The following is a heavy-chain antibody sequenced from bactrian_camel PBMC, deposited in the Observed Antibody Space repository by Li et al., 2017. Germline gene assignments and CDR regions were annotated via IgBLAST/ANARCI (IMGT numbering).Heavy chain of an antibody. CDR2: IRSDSMA. CDR1: GFTFSTYH. CDR3: VRDLDCSGGTCDSNT. Sequence: VQLVESGGGSVQTGGSLKLSCAASGFTFSTYHMTWVRQAPGKGLEWVSSIRSDSMAWYADSVKGRFTISRDNAENTVYLQMNSLKPDDTAVYFCVRDLDCSGGTCDSNTWGQGTQVTVS. D-gene: IGHD7*01. V-gene: IGHV3S10*01. J-gene: IGHJ4*01.